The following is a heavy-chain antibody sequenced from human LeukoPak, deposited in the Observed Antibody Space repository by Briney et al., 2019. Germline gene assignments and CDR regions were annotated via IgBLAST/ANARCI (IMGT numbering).Heavy chain of an antibody. D-gene: IGHD2/OR15-2a*01. J-gene: IGHJ4*02. V-gene: IGHV4-34*01. CDR2: INHSGST. CDR1: GGSFSGYY. Sequence: SETLSLTCAVHGGSFSGYYWNWIRQPPGKGLEWIGEINHSGSTNYNPSLKSRVTISVDTSKNQFSLKLSSVTAADTAVYYCARPNGTHFDYWGQGTLVTVSS. CDR3: ARPNGTHFDY.